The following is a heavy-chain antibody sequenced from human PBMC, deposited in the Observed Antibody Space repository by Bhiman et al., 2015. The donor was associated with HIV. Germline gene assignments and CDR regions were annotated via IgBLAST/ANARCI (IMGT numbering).Heavy chain of an antibody. CDR2: INGGGGDT. D-gene: IGHD1-26*01. CDR3: TRVGSTAVVPPTPFEN. Sequence: EVQLLESGGYLVQPGGSLRLSCTASGFTFSSFAFHWVRQAPGKGLEWVSGINGGGGDTYYAGSVKGRFTISRDNSKNTLYLQINSLRADDTAVYYCTRVGSTAVVPPTPFENWGQGTLVIVSS. V-gene: IGHV3-23*01. CDR1: GFTFSSFA. J-gene: IGHJ4*02.